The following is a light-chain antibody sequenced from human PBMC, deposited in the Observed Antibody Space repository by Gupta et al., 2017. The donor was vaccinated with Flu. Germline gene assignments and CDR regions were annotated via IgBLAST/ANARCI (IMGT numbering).Light chain of an antibody. Sequence: SVLPQPPSVSGAPGQRVTLSCTGSSSNIRASYDVHWYQQLPGTAPKLLIFANSHRPSGVPGRFSGSKSGTSASLAITGLQAEDEADYYCQSYDISLSASRVFGGGTKVTVL. CDR2: ANS. J-gene: IGLJ3*02. CDR3: QSYDISLSASRV. CDR1: SSNIRASYD. V-gene: IGLV1-40*01.